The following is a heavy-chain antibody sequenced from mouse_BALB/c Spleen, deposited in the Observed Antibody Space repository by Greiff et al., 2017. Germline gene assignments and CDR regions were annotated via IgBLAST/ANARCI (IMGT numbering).Heavy chain of an antibody. CDR1: GFTFSSYA. CDR2: ISSGGSYT. CDR3: AREQDGYDYAMDY. J-gene: IGHJ4*01. V-gene: IGHV5-9-4*01. Sequence: EVKLMESGGGLVKPGGSLKLSCAASGFTFSSYAMSWVRQSPEKRLEWVAEISSGGSYTYYPDTVTGRFTISRDNAKNTLYLEMSSLRSEDTAMYYCAREQDGYDYAMDYWGQGTSVTVSS. D-gene: IGHD2-14*01.